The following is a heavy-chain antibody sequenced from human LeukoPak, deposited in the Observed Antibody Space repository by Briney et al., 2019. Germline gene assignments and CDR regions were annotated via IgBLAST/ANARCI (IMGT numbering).Heavy chain of an antibody. CDR3: ARGRAGRYGMDV. D-gene: IGHD1-26*01. CDR2: IIPIFGTA. CDR1: GGTFSSYA. Sequence: SVKVSCKASGGTFSSYAISWVRQAPGQGLEWMGGIIPIFGTANYAQKFQGRVTITADESTRTAYMELSSLRSEDTAVYYCARGRAGRYGMDVWGQGTTVTVSS. J-gene: IGHJ6*02. V-gene: IGHV1-69*13.